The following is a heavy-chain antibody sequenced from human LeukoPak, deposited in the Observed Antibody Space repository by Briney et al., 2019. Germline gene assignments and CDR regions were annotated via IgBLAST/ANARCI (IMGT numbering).Heavy chain of an antibody. CDR3: ARDSSMGYSRSWYGWNWSDP. Sequence: GGSLRLSCAASGFTFSSYWMSWVRQAPGKGLEWVANIKQDGSEKYYVDSVKGRFTISRDNAKNSLYLQMNSLRAEDTAVYYCARDSSMGYSRSWYGWNWSDPWGQGTLVTVSS. V-gene: IGHV3-7*01. D-gene: IGHD6-13*01. CDR2: IKQDGSEK. CDR1: GFTFSSYW. J-gene: IGHJ5*02.